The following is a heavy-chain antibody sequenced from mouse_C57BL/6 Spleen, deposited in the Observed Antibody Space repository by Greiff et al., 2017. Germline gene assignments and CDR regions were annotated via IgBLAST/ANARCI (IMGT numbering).Heavy chain of an antibody. V-gene: IGHV7-3*01. Sequence: EVKLMESGGGLVQPGGSLGLSCAASGFTFTDYYMSWVRQPPGKALEWLGFIRNKANGYTTEYSASVKGRFTISRDNSQSILYLQMNALRAEDSATYYCARYYGSSYVYYFDYWGQGTTLTVSS. CDR3: ARYYGSSYVYYFDY. J-gene: IGHJ2*01. CDR2: IRNKANGYTT. CDR1: GFTFTDYY. D-gene: IGHD1-1*01.